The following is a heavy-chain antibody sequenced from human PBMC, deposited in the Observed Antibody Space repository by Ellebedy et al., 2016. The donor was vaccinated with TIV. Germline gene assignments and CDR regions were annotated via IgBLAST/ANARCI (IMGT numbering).Heavy chain of an antibody. CDR3: ARDRIKGSGSHYWDY. CDR1: GFTFSSYA. V-gene: IGHV3-30-3*01. CDR2: ISYDGSNK. Sequence: GESLKISXAASGFTFSSYAMHWVRQAPGKGLEWVAVISYDGSNKYYADSVKGRFTISRDNSKNTLYLQMNSLRAEDTAVYYCARDRIKGSGSHYWDYWGQGTLVTVSS. J-gene: IGHJ4*02. D-gene: IGHD3-10*01.